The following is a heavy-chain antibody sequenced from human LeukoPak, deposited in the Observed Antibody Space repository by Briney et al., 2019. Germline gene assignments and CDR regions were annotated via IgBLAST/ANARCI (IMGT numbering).Heavy chain of an antibody. D-gene: IGHD3-9*01. J-gene: IGHJ3*02. CDR3: VKDRPLLRYFDWFSDAFDI. Sequence: GGSLRLSCSASGFTFSSYAMHWVRQAPGKGLEYVSAISSNGGSTYYADSVKGRFTISRDNSKNTLYLQMSSLRAGDTAVYYCVKDRPLLRYFDWFSDAFDIWGQGTMVTVSS. V-gene: IGHV3-64D*06. CDR2: ISSNGGST. CDR1: GFTFSSYA.